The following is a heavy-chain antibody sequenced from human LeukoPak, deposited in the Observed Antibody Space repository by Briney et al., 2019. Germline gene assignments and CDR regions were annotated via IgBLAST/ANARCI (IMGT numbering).Heavy chain of an antibody. CDR3: ARDPYSNYFDY. J-gene: IGHJ4*02. CDR1: GYTFTGYY. V-gene: IGHV1-2*02. D-gene: IGHD5-18*01. Sequence: ASVKVSCKASGYTFTGYYMHWVRQAPGQGLKWMGWINPNNGGTNYAQKFQGRVTMTRDTSISTAYMELNRLRSDDTAVYYCARDPYSNYFDYWGRGTLVTVSS. CDR2: INPNNGGT.